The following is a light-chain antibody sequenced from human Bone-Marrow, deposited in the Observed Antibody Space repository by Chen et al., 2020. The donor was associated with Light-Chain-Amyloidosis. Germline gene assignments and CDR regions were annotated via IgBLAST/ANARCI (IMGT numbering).Light chain of an antibody. CDR3: QQYGTSPLT. V-gene: IGKV3-20*01. CDR2: GSS. CDR1: QTISSNY. J-gene: IGKJ4*01. Sequence: EIVLTQSSGTLSLSPGEGANLSCRAIQTISSNYLTWYQQKFGQAPRLLIYGSSSRATGIPDRFTGSGSGTDFTLTINRLEPEDFAMYYCQQYGTSPLTFGGGTKVEIK.